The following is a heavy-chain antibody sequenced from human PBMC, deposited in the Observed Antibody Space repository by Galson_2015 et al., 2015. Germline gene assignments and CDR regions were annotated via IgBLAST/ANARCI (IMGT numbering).Heavy chain of an antibody. CDR1: GFVFTDYY. CDR2: ISVSGKTI. CDR3: ARNLHFYYGSRAFDH. D-gene: IGHD3-10*01. J-gene: IGHJ4*02. Sequence: SLRLSCAASGFVFTDYYMNWLRQAPGKGLEWISHISVSGKTIYYADSVKGRFIISRDNANNSVYLQMNNLTPEDTAVYYCARNLHFYYGSRAFDHWGQGTLVTVSS. V-gene: IGHV3-11*01.